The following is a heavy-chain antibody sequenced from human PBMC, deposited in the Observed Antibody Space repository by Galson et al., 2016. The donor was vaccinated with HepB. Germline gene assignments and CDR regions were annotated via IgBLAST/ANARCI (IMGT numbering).Heavy chain of an antibody. CDR3: ARDFKLGAPDYMDV. CDR2: ISKTGDTT. J-gene: IGHJ6*03. Sequence: SMRLSCAASGSTFSDWDFHWVRQAPGKGLDWVAVISKTGDTTFYGDSVKGRFTISRDNSKNTMDLQIHSLRSEDAAVYFCARDFKLGAPDYMDVWGKGTTVTFS. CDR1: GSTFSDWD. D-gene: IGHD1-26*01. V-gene: IGHV3-30-3*01.